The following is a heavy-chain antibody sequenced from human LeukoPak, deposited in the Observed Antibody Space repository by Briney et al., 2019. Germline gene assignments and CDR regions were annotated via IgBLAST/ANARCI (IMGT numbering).Heavy chain of an antibody. CDR2: FDPEDGET. D-gene: IGHD6-13*01. J-gene: IGHJ4*02. Sequence: APVKVSCKVSGYTLTELSMHWVRQAPGKGLGWMGGFDPEDGETIYAQKFQGRVTMTEDTSTDTAYMELSSLRSEDTAVYYCATSFVPLQSTAAVTRGYYFDYWGQGTLVTVSS. V-gene: IGHV1-24*01. CDR3: ATSFVPLQSTAAVTRGYYFDY. CDR1: GYTLTELS.